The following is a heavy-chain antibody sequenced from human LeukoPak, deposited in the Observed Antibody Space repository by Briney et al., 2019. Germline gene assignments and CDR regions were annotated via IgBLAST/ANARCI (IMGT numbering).Heavy chain of an antibody. Sequence: PGGSLRLSCAASGFTFSSYAMSWVRQAPGKGLEWVSAISGSGGSTYYADSVKGRFTIPRDNSKNTLYLQMNSLRAADTAVYYCAKASHTYYDFWSGYSFGYFDYWGQGTLVTVSS. CDR1: GFTFSSYA. D-gene: IGHD3-3*01. CDR2: ISGSGGST. J-gene: IGHJ4*02. V-gene: IGHV3-23*01. CDR3: AKASHTYYDFWSGYSFGYFDY.